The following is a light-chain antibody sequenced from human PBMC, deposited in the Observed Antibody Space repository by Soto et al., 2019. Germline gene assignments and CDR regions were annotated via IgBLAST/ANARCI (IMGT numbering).Light chain of an antibody. J-gene: IGKJ5*01. V-gene: IGKV3-11*01. Sequence: EIVLTQSPATLSLSPGERATLSCRASQSVSSYLAWYQQKPGQAPRLLILDASNRATGIPARFSGSGSGTDFPLTISSLEPEDFAVYYCQQRSNWPPITFGQGTRLEIK. CDR3: QQRSNWPPIT. CDR2: DAS. CDR1: QSVSSY.